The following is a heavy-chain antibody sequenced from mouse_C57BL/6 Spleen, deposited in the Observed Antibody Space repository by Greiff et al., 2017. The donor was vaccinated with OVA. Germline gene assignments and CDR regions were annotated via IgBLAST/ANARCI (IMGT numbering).Heavy chain of an antibody. CDR3: ASLNYDYDDYAMDY. Sequence: EVKLVESGPGLVKPSQSLSLTCSVTGYSITSGYYWNWIRQFPGNKLEWMGYISYDGSNNYNPSLKNRISITRDTSKNQFFLKLNSVTTEDTATYYCASLNYDYDDYAMDYWGQGTSVTVSS. J-gene: IGHJ4*01. CDR2: ISYDGSN. D-gene: IGHD2-4*01. CDR1: GYSITSGYY. V-gene: IGHV3-6*01.